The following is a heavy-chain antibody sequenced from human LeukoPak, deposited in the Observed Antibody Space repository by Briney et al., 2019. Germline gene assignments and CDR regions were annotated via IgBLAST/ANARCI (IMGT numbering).Heavy chain of an antibody. CDR1: GYTFTGYY. V-gene: IGHV1-2*02. Sequence: ASVKVSCKASGYTFTGYYMHWVRQAPGQGLEWMGWIDPNSGGTNCAQKFQGRVTMTRDTSISTAYMELSRLRSDDTAVYYCAQSYIVGATIVYWGQGTLVTVSS. CDR3: AQSYIVGATIVY. J-gene: IGHJ4*02. D-gene: IGHD1-26*01. CDR2: IDPNSGGT.